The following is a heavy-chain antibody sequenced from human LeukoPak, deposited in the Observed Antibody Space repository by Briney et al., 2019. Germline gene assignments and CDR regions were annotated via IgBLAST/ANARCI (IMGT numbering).Heavy chain of an antibody. D-gene: IGHD2-8*01. CDR1: GFTFSNYW. CDR2: IKQDGSET. Sequence: GGSLRLSCAASGFTFSNYWMSWVRQAPGKGLEWVANIKQDGSETYYVDSVKGRFTISGDNAKNSLFLQMNSLTAEDTAVYYCARKGGTRGPLNYWGQGTLVIVSS. J-gene: IGHJ4*02. V-gene: IGHV3-7*01. CDR3: ARKGGTRGPLNY.